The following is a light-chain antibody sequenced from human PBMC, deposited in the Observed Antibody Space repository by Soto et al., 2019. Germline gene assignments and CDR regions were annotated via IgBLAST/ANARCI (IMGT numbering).Light chain of an antibody. CDR1: QSISSW. Sequence: DIPMTQSPSTLSASVGDRVTITCRASQSISSWLAWYQQKPGKAPKLLIYKASSLESGVPSRFSGSESGTEFTLTISSLQPDDFATYYCQQYSSYQYTFGQGTKLEIK. J-gene: IGKJ2*01. CDR3: QQYSSYQYT. V-gene: IGKV1-5*03. CDR2: KAS.